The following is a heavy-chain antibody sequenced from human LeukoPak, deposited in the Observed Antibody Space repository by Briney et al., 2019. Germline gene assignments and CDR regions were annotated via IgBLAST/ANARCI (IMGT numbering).Heavy chain of an antibody. CDR3: AKGGYSYGKFDY. CDR2: ISGSGGST. J-gene: IGHJ4*02. Sequence: GGSLRLSCAASGFTFSSYAMSWVRQVPGKGLEWVSAISGSGGSTYYADSVKGRFTISRDNSKNTLYLQMNSLRAEDTAVYYCAKGGYSYGKFDYWGQGTLVTVSS. CDR1: GFTFSSYA. V-gene: IGHV3-23*01. D-gene: IGHD5-18*01.